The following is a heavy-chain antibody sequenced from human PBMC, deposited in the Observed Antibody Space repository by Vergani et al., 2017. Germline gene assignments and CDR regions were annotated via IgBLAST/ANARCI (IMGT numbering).Heavy chain of an antibody. V-gene: IGHV4-31*03. D-gene: IGHD3-10*01. CDR2: IYYSGST. Sequence: QVQLQESGPGLVKPSQTLSLTCTVSGGSISSGGYYWSWIRQHPGKGLEWIGYIYYSGSTYYNPSLKSRVTISVDTSKNRFSLKLSSVTAADTAVYYCARDIRSRSGNGMDVWGQGTTVTVSS. J-gene: IGHJ6*02. CDR3: ARDIRSRSGNGMDV. CDR1: GGSISSGGYY.